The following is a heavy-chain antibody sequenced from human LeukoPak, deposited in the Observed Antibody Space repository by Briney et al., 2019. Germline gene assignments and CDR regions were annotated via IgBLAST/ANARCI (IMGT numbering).Heavy chain of an antibody. D-gene: IGHD3-22*01. V-gene: IGHV1-69*13. CDR3: AREGDYYDSSGYDY. CDR1: GGTFSSYA. Sequence: ASVKVSCKASGGTFSSYAISWVRQAPGQGLEWMGRIIPIFGTANYAQKFQGRVTITADESTSTAYTELSSLRSEDTAVYYCAREGDYYDSSGYDYWGQGTLVTVSS. J-gene: IGHJ4*02. CDR2: IIPIFGTA.